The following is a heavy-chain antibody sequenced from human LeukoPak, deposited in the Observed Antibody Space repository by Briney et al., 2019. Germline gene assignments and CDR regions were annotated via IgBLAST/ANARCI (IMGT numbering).Heavy chain of an antibody. D-gene: IGHD2/OR15-2a*01. CDR3: ATEGGLENKYYYYYMDV. J-gene: IGHJ6*03. Sequence: GGSLRLSCAASGFTFSSYWMSWVRRAPGKGLEWVANIKQDGSEKYYVDSVKGRFTISRDNAKNSLYLQMNSLRAEDTAVYYCATEGGLENKYYYYYMDVWGKGTTVTVSS. CDR2: IKQDGSEK. CDR1: GFTFSSYW. V-gene: IGHV3-7*01.